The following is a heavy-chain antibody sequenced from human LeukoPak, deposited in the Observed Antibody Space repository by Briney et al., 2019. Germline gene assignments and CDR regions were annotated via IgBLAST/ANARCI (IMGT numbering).Heavy chain of an antibody. CDR1: GFTFSSHA. CDR2: ISGSGGSP. CDR3: QAEDGIRYFDWLLGSFDY. D-gene: IGHD3-9*01. J-gene: IGHJ4*02. Sequence: WGSLRLSCAGSGFTFSSHAMSWVRQTPGQGLEWTSLISGSGGSPYYADSVKGRFTISRDNSKNTLYLQMNSLRAEDTAVFFFQAEDGIRYFDWLLGSFDYWGQGTLVTVSS. V-gene: IGHV3-23*01.